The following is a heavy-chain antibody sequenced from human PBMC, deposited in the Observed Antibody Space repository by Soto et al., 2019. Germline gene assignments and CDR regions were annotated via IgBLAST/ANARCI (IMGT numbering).Heavy chain of an antibody. CDR3: AQTAGGGFCSSSTCSLLNWFDP. CDR1: GFSISSAYY. J-gene: IGHJ5*02. V-gene: IGHV4-38-2*01. D-gene: IGHD2-2*01. CDR2: IYYSGST. Sequence: PSETLSLTCAVSGFSISSAYYWGWVRQPPGRGLEWIGSIYYSGSTHYNPSLKSRVTISLDRSKNQFSPKLSSVTAADTAVYYCAQTAGGGFCSSSTCSLLNWFDPWGQGILVTVSS.